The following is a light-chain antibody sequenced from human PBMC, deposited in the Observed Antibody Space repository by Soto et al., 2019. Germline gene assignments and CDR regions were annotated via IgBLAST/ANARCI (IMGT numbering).Light chain of an antibody. CDR3: HYYDIHPVH. J-gene: IGKJ2*01. CDR2: AAY. CDR1: QYINNY. Sequence: DIQMTQSPSSLSTSVGDRVTITCRASQYINNYLNWYQQKPGKAPKLLIFAAYNLQSGVPSRFSGSGSGTDFTLTISSLQPEDFATYYCHYYDIHPVHLGQGTKLEIK. V-gene: IGKV1-39*01.